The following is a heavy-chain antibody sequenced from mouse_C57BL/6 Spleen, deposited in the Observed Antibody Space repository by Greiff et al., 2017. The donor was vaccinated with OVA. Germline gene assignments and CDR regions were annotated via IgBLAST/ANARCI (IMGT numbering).Heavy chain of an antibody. D-gene: IGHD2-4*01. J-gene: IGHJ4*01. Sequence: QVQLQQPGAELVKPGASVKMSCKASGYTFTSYWITWVKPRPGQGLEWIGDIYPGSGSTNYNAKFKSKATLTVDTSSSTAYMQRSSLTSEDAAVYYCARCDSYYEAMDYWGQGTSVTVSS. CDR1: GYTFTSYW. CDR2: IYPGSGST. CDR3: ARCDSYYEAMDY. V-gene: IGHV1-55*01.